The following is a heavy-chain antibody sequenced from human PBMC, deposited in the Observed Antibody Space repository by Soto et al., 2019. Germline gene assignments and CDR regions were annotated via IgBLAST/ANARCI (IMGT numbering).Heavy chain of an antibody. CDR3: ARAIRGYSSAAGSY. CDR1: GFTFSSYW. V-gene: IGHV3-7*03. Sequence: EVQLVESGGGLVQPGGSLRLSCAASGFTFSSYWMSWVRQAPGKGLEWVANIKQDGSEKYYVDSVKGRFTISRDNAKNSLYLQMNSLRPEDTAVYYCARAIRGYSSAAGSYWGQGTLVTVSS. J-gene: IGHJ4*02. D-gene: IGHD5-18*01. CDR2: IKQDGSEK.